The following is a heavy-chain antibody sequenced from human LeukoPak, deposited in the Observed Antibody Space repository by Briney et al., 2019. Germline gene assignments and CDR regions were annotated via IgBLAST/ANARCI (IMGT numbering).Heavy chain of an antibody. CDR2: ICGSVGST. CDR1: GFTFNNYA. D-gene: IGHD2-15*01. Sequence: PGGSLRLSCAASGFTFNNYAMNWVRQAPRKGLEWVSTICGSVGSTYYADSVKGRFTISRDNSKNALYMQMNSLRAEDTAVYYCAKDVGMIGYCGGGSCYAIDYWGQGTLVTVSS. CDR3: AKDVGMIGYCGGGSCYAIDY. J-gene: IGHJ4*02. V-gene: IGHV3-23*01.